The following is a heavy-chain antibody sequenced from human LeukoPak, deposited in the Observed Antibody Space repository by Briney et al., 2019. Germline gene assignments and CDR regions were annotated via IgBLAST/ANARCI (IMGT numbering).Heavy chain of an antibody. CDR2: IYYSGST. V-gene: IGHV4-39*07. CDR1: GGSISSSSYY. CDR3: ARGKRELM. Sequence: SETLSLTCTVSGGSISSSSYYWGWIRQPPGKGLEWIGSIYYSGSTYYNPSLKSRVTISVDTSKNQFSLKLSSVTAADTAVYYCARGKRELMWGQGTLVTVSS. J-gene: IGHJ4*02. D-gene: IGHD1-26*01.